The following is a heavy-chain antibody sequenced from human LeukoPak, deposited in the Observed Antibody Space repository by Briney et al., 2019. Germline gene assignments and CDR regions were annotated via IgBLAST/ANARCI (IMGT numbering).Heavy chain of an antibody. CDR2: INPNSGGT. J-gene: IGHJ5*02. D-gene: IGHD6-6*01. CDR1: GYTFTGYY. V-gene: IGHV1-2*06. Sequence: EASVTVSFTASGYTFTGYYMHWVRQAPGQGLEWMGRINPNSGGTNYAQKFQGRVTMTRDTSISTAYMELSRLRSDDTAVYYCARGGFRRGSSPLDNWFDPWGQGTLVTVSS. CDR3: ARGGFRRGSSPLDNWFDP.